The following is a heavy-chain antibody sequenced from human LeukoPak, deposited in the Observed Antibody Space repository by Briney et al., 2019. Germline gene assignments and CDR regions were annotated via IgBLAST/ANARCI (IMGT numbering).Heavy chain of an antibody. D-gene: IGHD2-2*01. V-gene: IGHV3-15*01. CDR3: TKERYCASTTCPGAFDL. J-gene: IGHJ3*01. Sequence: GGSLRLSCAASGLTLTYDWMSWVRQAPGKGLEWVGRIKSKTYGETTEYAAPVKGRFTVSRDDSKNMVALQMNSLKTEDTALYYCTKERYCASTTCPGAFDLWGQGTMVTVPS. CDR1: GLTLTYDW. CDR2: IKSKTYGETT.